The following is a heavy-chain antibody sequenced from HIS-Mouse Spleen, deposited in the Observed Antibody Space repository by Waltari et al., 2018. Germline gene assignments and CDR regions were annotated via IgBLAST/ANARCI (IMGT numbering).Heavy chain of an antibody. J-gene: IGHJ2*01. CDR3: AREERQLGPALYWYFDL. CDR2: ST. V-gene: IGHV4-59*01. D-gene: IGHD7-27*01. Sequence: STNYNPSLKSRVTISVDTSKNQFSLKLSSVTAADTAVYYCAREERQLGPALYWYFDLWGRGTLVTVSS.